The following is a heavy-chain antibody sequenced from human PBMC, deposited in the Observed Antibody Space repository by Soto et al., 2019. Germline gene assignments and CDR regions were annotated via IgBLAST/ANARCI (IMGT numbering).Heavy chain of an antibody. V-gene: IGHV1-18*04. J-gene: IGHJ4*02. Sequence: QVQLVQSGAEVKKPGASVKVSCTTSVFTFATYGVSWVRQAPGQGLEWMGWISGYDATTNYAQKFQGRVSMTTDASTSTAYMELRSLTSDDTAMYYCPRGTSVDYWGQGTLVTVSS. CDR1: VFTFATYG. CDR2: ISGYDATT. CDR3: PRGTSVDY.